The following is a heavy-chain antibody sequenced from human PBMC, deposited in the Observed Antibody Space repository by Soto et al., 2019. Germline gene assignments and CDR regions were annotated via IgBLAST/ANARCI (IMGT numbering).Heavy chain of an antibody. CDR2: IWYDGSSK. CDR3: ARDPREIVVVMYFDY. V-gene: IGHV3-33*01. CDR1: GFTFSSHG. Sequence: QVQLVESGGGVVQPGRSLRLSCAASGFTFSSHGMHWVRQAPGKGLEWVAVIWYDGSSKYYADSVKGRFTISRDNYKNTLYLQMNSLRAEDTAVYYCARDPREIVVVMYFDYWGQGTLVTVSS. D-gene: IGHD3-22*01. J-gene: IGHJ4*02.